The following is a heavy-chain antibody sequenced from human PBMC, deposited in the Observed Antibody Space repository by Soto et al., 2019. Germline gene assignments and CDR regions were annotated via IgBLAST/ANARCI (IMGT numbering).Heavy chain of an antibody. J-gene: IGHJ6*03. V-gene: IGHV3-49*03. CDR1: GFTFGDYA. CDR3: TRDLSRYSGLRNYDILTGYQGYYMDV. D-gene: IGHD3-9*01. Sequence: GGSLRLSCTASGFTFGDYAMSWFRQAPGKGLEWVGFIRSKAYGGTTEYAASVKGRFTISRDDSKSIAYLQMNSLKTEDTAVYYCTRDLSRYSGLRNYDILTGYQGYYMDVWGKGTTVTVSS. CDR2: IRSKAYGGTT.